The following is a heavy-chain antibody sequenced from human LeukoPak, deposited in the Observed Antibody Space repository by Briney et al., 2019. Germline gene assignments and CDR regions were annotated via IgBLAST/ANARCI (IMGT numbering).Heavy chain of an antibody. V-gene: IGHV4-59*02. Sequence: PSETLSLTCTVSGGSVNNYYWFWIRQFPGKGLEYIGYVYYTGSTDYNPSLESRVTISVDTSKNQFSLKLRSVTAADTATYYCARQKKGLQRVGTGFDSWGQGTLVIVSS. D-gene: IGHD1-1*01. CDR2: VYYTGST. CDR3: ARQKKGLQRVGTGFDS. J-gene: IGHJ4*02. CDR1: GGSVNNYY.